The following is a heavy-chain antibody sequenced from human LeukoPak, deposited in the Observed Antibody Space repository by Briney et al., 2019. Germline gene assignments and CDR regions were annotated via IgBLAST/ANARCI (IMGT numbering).Heavy chain of an antibody. CDR1: GGSISSYY. D-gene: IGHD1-26*01. Sequence: SETLSLTCTVSGGSISSYYWSWIRQPAGKGLEWIGRIYTSGSTHYNPSPKSRVAVSVDTSKNQFSRKLSSVTAADTAVYYCARDVKWELVRWFDPWGQGTLVTVSS. V-gene: IGHV4-4*07. CDR3: ARDVKWELVRWFDP. J-gene: IGHJ5*02. CDR2: IYTSGST.